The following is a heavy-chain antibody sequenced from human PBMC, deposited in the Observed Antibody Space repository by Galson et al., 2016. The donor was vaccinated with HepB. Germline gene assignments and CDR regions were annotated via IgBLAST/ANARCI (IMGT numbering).Heavy chain of an antibody. CDR1: GFLFDSYW. CDR2: INSYGTIT. D-gene: IGHD1-1*01. Sequence: SLRLSCAASGFLFDSYWIHWVRQAPGKGLVWVSRINSYGTITSYADSVKGRFIISRDNAKRMVYLQMDNLRAEDTAVYYCARPPGTSGPYAMEVRGKGTAVKVSS. J-gene: IGHJ6*04. CDR3: ARPPGTSGPYAMEV. V-gene: IGHV3-74*01.